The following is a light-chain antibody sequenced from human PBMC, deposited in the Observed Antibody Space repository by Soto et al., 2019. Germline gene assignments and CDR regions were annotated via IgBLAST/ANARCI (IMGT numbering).Light chain of an antibody. CDR2: DAS. V-gene: IGKV1-5*01. Sequence: IQMTQSPSTLSAPVGDRVTITCQASQTISTLLAWFQHKPGKDPNLLIYDASNLESGVPSRFSGSGSVTEFTLTISSLQSDDSATYFFQRYSHLVTFGQGTKLDIK. J-gene: IGKJ2*01. CDR3: QRYSHLVT. CDR1: QTISTL.